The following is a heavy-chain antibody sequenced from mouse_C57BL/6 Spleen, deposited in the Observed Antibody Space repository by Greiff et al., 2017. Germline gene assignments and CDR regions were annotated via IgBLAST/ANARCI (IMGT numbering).Heavy chain of an antibody. Sequence: QVQLKESGAELVKPGASVKISCKASGYAFSSYWMNWVKQRPGKGLEWIGQIYPGDGDTNYNGKFKGKATLTADKSSSTAYMQLSSLTSEDSAVYCCARGGSGYYEDYFDYWGQGTTLTVSS. CDR3: ARGGSGYYEDYFDY. J-gene: IGHJ2*01. V-gene: IGHV1-80*01. D-gene: IGHD2-4*01. CDR1: GYAFSSYW. CDR2: IYPGDGDT.